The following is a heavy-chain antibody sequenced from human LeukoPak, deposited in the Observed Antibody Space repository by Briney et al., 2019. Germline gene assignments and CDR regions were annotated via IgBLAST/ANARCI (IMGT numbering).Heavy chain of an antibody. CDR1: GFTFSSSG. D-gene: IGHD2-8*01. J-gene: IGHJ4*02. CDR3: AKEYCSNSVCHSLDY. V-gene: IGHV3-30*18. Sequence: GGSLRLSCAASGFTFSSSGMHWVRRAPGKGLEWVAVMSYDGSSKYYADSVKGRFTFSRDNSKNTLYLQMNSLRAEDTAVYYCAKEYCSNSVCHSLDYWGQGTLVTVSS. CDR2: MSYDGSSK.